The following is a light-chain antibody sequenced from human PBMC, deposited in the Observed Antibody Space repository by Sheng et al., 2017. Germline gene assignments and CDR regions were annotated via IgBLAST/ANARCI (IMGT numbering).Light chain of an antibody. CDR3: QQRSXRAXS. CDR1: QSVSSN. V-gene: IGKV3-15*01. Sequence: EIVMTQSPATLSVSPGERVTLSCRASQSVSSNLAWYQQKPGQAPRLIIYGASTRATGVPARFSGSGSGTEFTLTISSLEPEDFAVYYCQQRSXRAXSFGG. J-gene: IGKJ4*02. CDR2: GAS.